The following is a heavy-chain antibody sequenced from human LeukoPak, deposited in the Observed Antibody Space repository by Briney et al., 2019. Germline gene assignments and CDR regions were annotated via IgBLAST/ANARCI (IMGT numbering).Heavy chain of an antibody. V-gene: IGHV3-7*01. CDR2: IKQDGSEK. CDR3: ASEHVAVPGEN. J-gene: IGHJ4*02. CDR1: GFTFTRYW. Sequence: PGGSLRLSCAASGFTFTRYWMSWVRQAPGKGLEWGANIKQDGSEKYYVDSVKGLCTISRDNAKNSLYLQMNSLRDEDTAVYYCASEHVAVPGENWGQGTLVAVSS. D-gene: IGHD6-19*01.